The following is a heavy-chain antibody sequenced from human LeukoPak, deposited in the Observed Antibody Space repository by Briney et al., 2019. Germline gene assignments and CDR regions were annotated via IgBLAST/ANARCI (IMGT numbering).Heavy chain of an antibody. D-gene: IGHD6-19*01. J-gene: IGHJ1*01. Sequence: GRSLRLSCAASGFTFSSYGMHWVRQAPGKGLEGVAVISYDGSNKYYADSVKGRFTISRDNSKNTLYLQMNSLRAEDTAVYYCAKDRVAVADSFQHWGQGTLVTVSS. CDR1: GFTFSSYG. CDR3: AKDRVAVADSFQH. CDR2: ISYDGSNK. V-gene: IGHV3-30*18.